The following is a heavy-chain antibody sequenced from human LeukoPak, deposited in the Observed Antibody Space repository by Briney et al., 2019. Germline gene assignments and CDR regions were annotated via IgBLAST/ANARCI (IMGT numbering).Heavy chain of an antibody. V-gene: IGHV1-18*01. J-gene: IGHJ3*02. Sequence: ASVKVSCKASGYTFTSYGISWVRQAPGQGLEWMGWISAYNGNTNYAQKLQGRVTMTRDTSISTAYMELSRLRSDDAAVYYCARVGVADAFDIWGQGTMVTVSS. D-gene: IGHD3-10*01. CDR2: ISAYNGNT. CDR1: GYTFTSYG. CDR3: ARVGVADAFDI.